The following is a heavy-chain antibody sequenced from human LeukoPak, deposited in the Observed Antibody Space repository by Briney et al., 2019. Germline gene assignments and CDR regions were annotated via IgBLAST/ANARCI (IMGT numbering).Heavy chain of an antibody. CDR3: ARGTRYYDILTGYPNYYYYYMDV. V-gene: IGHV4-59*11. D-gene: IGHD3-9*01. Sequence: PSETLSLTCTVSGGSISSHYWSWIRQPPGKGLEWIGYIYYSGSTNYNPSLKSRVTISVETSKNQFSLKLSSVTAADTAVYYCARGTRYYDILTGYPNYYYYYMDVWGKGTTVTVSS. J-gene: IGHJ6*03. CDR2: IYYSGST. CDR1: GGSISSHY.